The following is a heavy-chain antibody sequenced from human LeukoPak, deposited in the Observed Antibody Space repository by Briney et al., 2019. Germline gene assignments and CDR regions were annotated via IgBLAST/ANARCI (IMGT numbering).Heavy chain of an antibody. CDR3: AKGYCSGGSCYRLDY. CDR1: GFTFSNAW. Sequence: GGSLRLSCAASGFTFSNAWMSWVRQAPGKGLEWVAVIWYDGSNKYYADSVKGRFTISRDNSKNTLYLQMNSLRAEDTAVYYCAKGYCSGGSCYRLDYWGQGTLVTVSS. CDR2: IWYDGSNK. D-gene: IGHD2-15*01. V-gene: IGHV3-33*06. J-gene: IGHJ4*02.